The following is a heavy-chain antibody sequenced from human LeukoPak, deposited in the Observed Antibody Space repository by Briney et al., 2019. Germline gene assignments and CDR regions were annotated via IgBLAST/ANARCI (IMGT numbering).Heavy chain of an antibody. CDR1: GFTFSTYS. CDR3: VRDQFFSFDY. J-gene: IGHJ4*02. Sequence: GGSLRLSCAASGFTFSTYSMNWVRQAPGKGLEWVSYISGTSSLIYYADSVKGRFTISRDNAKNSLYLQMNSLRDEDTAVYYCVRDQFFSFDYWGQGTLVAVSS. D-gene: IGHD3-3*01. CDR2: ISGTSSLI. V-gene: IGHV3-48*02.